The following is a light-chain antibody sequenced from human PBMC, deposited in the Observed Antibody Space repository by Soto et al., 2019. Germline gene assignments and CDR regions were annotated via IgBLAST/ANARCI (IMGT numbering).Light chain of an antibody. Sequence: QSVLTQPASVSGSPGQSITISCTGTSSDVGGYNYVSWYQQYPGKAPKVMIYDVNNRPSGVSNRFSGSKSGNTASLTISGLQADDEADYYCSSYTSSNTLLFGGGTKLTVL. CDR2: DVN. J-gene: IGLJ2*01. CDR1: SSDVGGYNY. CDR3: SSYTSSNTLL. V-gene: IGLV2-14*01.